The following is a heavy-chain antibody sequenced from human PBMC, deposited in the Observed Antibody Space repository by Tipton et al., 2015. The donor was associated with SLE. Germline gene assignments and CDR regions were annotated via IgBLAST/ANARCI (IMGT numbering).Heavy chain of an antibody. V-gene: IGHV4-39*01. CDR2: VSYSGHT. Sequence: TLSLTCTVSGGSISSNYYFWGWIRKPPGKGLEWIGSVSYSGHTYYNPSLKSRVTISADTSKNQFSLRLSSVTAADTAVYYCARQYGVTNFDYWGQGTLVTVSS. CDR1: GGSISSNYYF. D-gene: IGHD4-17*01. J-gene: IGHJ4*02. CDR3: ARQYGVTNFDY.